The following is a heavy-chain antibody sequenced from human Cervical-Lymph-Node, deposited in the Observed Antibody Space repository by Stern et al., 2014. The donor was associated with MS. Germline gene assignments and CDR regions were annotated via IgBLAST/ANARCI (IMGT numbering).Heavy chain of an antibody. CDR2: IYSGGYT. CDR3: ARDPFGPSPLIDYYYAMDV. J-gene: IGHJ6*02. Sequence: EVQLVESGGGLVQPGGSLRLSCVVSGFTVSTTYMNWVRQAPGQGLEWVSVIYSGGYTDYADSVKGRFTISRDNSKNTLYLQMNSLRVEDTAVYYCARDPFGPSPLIDYYYAMDVWGQGTTVTVSS. CDR1: GFTVSTTY. D-gene: IGHD3-16*01. V-gene: IGHV3-66*01.